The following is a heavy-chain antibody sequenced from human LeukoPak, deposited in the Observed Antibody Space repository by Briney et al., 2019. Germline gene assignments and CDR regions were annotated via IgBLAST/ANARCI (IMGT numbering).Heavy chain of an antibody. CDR2: INHSGST. V-gene: IGHV4-39*07. CDR1: GGSVSSGSYY. D-gene: IGHD6-13*01. Sequence: SQALSLTCTVSGGSVSSGSYYWSWIRQPPGRGLEWIGEINHSGSTNYNPSLKSRVTISVDTSKNQFSLKLSSVTAADTAVYYCARKVAAAGTKITLFDYWGQGTLVTVSS. J-gene: IGHJ4*02. CDR3: ARKVAAAGTKITLFDY.